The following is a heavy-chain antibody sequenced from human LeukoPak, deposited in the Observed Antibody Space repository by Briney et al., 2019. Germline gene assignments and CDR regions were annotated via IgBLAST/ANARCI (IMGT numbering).Heavy chain of an antibody. D-gene: IGHD3-3*01. J-gene: IGHJ6*02. V-gene: IGHV1-8*02. CDR2: MNPNSGNT. Sequence: ASVKVSCKASGYTFTSYYMHWVRQATGQGLEWMGWMNPNSGNTGYAQKFQGRVTMTRNTSISTAYMELSSLRSEDTAVYYCARSVRLLEWLSDGMDVWGQGTTVTVSS. CDR1: GYTFTSYY. CDR3: ARSVRLLEWLSDGMDV.